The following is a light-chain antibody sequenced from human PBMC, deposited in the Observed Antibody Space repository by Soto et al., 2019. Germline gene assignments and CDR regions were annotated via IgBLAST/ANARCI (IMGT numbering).Light chain of an antibody. CDR2: DAS. V-gene: IGKV3-11*01. CDR3: QQRSNFALT. J-gene: IGKJ4*01. CDR1: QSVSSY. Sequence: EIVLTQSPATLSLSPGERATLSCRASQSVSSYLAWYQQKPGQAPRLLIYDASNRATGIPARFSGSGSGTDFTLTISSLEPADFAVYYCQQRSNFALTFGGGTKVEIK.